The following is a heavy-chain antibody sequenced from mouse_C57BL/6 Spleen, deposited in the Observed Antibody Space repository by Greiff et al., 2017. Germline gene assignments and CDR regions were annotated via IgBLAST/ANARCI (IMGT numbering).Heavy chain of an antibody. CDR2: IGPGSGST. D-gene: IGHD2-12*01. Sequence: QVQLQQSGAELVKPGASVKISCKASGYTFTDYYINWVKQRPGQGLEWIGRIGPGSGSTYYNEKFKGKATLTADKSSSTAYMQLSSLTSEDSAVYFCARASCAYDGQAWFAYWGQGTLVTVSA. J-gene: IGHJ3*01. V-gene: IGHV1-77*01. CDR3: ARASCAYDGQAWFAY. CDR1: GYTFTDYY.